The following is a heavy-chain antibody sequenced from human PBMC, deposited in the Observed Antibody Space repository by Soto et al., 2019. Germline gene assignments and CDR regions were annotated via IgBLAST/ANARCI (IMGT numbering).Heavy chain of an antibody. J-gene: IGHJ1*01. CDR2: SRDKDNGYTT. CDR1: GFTLSDHH. V-gene: IGHV3-72*01. Sequence: GGSLRLSCAASGFTLSDHHVDWVRQAPGKGLEWVGRSRDKDNGYTTEYAASVKGRFTISRDDSENSLYLQMNSLKTEDTAIYYCARYRSVFYVDCWGQGTQVTVSS. D-gene: IGHD3-16*02. CDR3: ARYRSVFYVDC.